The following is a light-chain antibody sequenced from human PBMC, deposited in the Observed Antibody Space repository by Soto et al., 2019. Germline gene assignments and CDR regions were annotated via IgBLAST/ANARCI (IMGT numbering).Light chain of an antibody. CDR2: GGS. CDR3: QQYGSSQYT. Sequence: EIVLTQSPGTLSLSPGERATLSCRASQTINSRDLAWYQQKPGQSPRLVIYGGSTRAIGIPARFSGSGSGTDFTLTISRLEPEDFAIYYCQQYGSSQYTFGQGTKVEVK. J-gene: IGKJ2*01. V-gene: IGKV3-20*01. CDR1: QTINSRD.